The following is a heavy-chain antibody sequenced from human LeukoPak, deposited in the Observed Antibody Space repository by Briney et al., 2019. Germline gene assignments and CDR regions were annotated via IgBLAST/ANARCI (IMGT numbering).Heavy chain of an antibody. CDR3: ATLWFGEFSPCDY. Sequence: GGSLRLSCAASGFTFSSYAMSWVRQAPGKGLEWVSAISGSGGSTYYADSVKGRFTTSRDNSKNTLYLQMNSLRAEDTAVYYCATLWFGEFSPCDYWGQGTLVTVSS. D-gene: IGHD3-10*01. CDR1: GFTFSSYA. J-gene: IGHJ4*02. CDR2: ISGSGGST. V-gene: IGHV3-23*01.